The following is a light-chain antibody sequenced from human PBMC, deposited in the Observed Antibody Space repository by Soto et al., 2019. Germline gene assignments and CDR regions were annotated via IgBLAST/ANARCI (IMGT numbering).Light chain of an antibody. V-gene: IGLV2-14*01. Sequence: QSALTQPASVSGSPGQSITISCTGTSSDVGGYNCVSWYQQHPGKAPKLMIYDVSNRPSGVSSLFSASMSGNTASLPIGGLQADYEADYDCSSYTSSSTLNVVGTRTKVTVL. CDR3: SSYTSSSTLNV. J-gene: IGLJ1*01. CDR1: SSDVGGYNC. CDR2: DVS.